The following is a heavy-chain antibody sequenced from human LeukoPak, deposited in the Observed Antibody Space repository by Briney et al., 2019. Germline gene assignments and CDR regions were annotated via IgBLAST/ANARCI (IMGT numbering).Heavy chain of an antibody. CDR1: GYTFTSYG. J-gene: IGHJ4*02. V-gene: IGHV1-2*02. Sequence: ASVKVSCKASGYTFTSYGISWVRQAPGQGLEWMGWINPNSGGTNYAQKFQGRVTMTRDTSISTAYMELSRLRSDDTAVYYCARNLGIAAAGVADYWGQGTLVTVSS. CDR2: INPNSGGT. CDR3: ARNLGIAAAGVADY. D-gene: IGHD6-13*01.